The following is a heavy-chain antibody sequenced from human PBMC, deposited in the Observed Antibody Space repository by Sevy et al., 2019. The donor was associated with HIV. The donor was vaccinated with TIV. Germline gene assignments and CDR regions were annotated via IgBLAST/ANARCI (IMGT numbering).Heavy chain of an antibody. V-gene: IGHV3-23*01. D-gene: IGHD6-13*01. CDR3: ARPSPRIAAAASAFYDN. CDR1: GYAFSSYA. J-gene: IGHJ4*02. Sequence: GGSLRLSCVVSGYAFSSYAISWVGQAPGKGLEWVSTINGRGGSTYYADSVKGRFTIFRDNPKNTLFLQMINLRVDDTAIYYCARPSPRIAAAASAFYDNWGQGTLVTVSS. CDR2: INGRGGST.